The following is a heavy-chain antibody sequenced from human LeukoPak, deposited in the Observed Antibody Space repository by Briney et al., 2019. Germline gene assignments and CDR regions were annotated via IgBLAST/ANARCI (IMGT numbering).Heavy chain of an antibody. J-gene: IGHJ4*02. Sequence: GGSLRLSCAASGFTVSSNYMTWVRQAPGKGLEWVSVIYSGGSTYYADSVKGRFTISRDNSKNTLYLQMNSLRAEDTAVYYCARDEPSPDSTDLDYWGQGTLVTVSS. CDR3: ARDEPSPDSTDLDY. CDR2: IYSGGST. D-gene: IGHD2/OR15-2a*01. V-gene: IGHV3-66*01. CDR1: GFTVSSNY.